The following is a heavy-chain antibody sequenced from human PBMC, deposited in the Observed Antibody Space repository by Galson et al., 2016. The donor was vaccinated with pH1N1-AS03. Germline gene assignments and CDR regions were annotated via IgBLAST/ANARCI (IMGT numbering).Heavy chain of an antibody. CDR3: TNSLVY. CDR2: INTDGTET. Sequence: SLRLSCAASGIPFSSHWMHWIRQVPGKGLVWVSQINTDGTETIYADSVKGRFTISRDNAKNTLYLQMASLRAEDTAMYYCTNSLVYWGQGTLVTVSS. CDR1: GIPFSSHW. J-gene: IGHJ4*02. D-gene: IGHD1-26*01. V-gene: IGHV3-74*01.